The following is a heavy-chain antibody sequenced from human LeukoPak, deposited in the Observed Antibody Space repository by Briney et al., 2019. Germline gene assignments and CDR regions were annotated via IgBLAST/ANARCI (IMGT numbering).Heavy chain of an antibody. CDR2: IIPIFGTA. Sequence: SVKVSCKASGGTFSSYAISWVRQAPGQGLEWMGGIIPIFGTANYAQKFQGRVTITTDESTSTAYMELSSLRSEDTAVYCCARVPYDSSGYYYQYFDYWGQGTLVTVSS. D-gene: IGHD3-22*01. CDR1: GGTFSSYA. V-gene: IGHV1-69*05. J-gene: IGHJ4*02. CDR3: ARVPYDSSGYYYQYFDY.